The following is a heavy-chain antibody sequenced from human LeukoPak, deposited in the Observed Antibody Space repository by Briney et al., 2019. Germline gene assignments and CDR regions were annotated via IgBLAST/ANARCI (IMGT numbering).Heavy chain of an antibody. Sequence: SETLSLTCAVSGGSFSGYYWNCLRQPPGKGLEWIGEISHSGSTNYNPSLKSRVTISGDTSKNQISLKVTSVTAADTAVYYCARGLRSYGPDYWGQGTLVTVSS. J-gene: IGHJ4*02. CDR1: GGSFSGYY. V-gene: IGHV4-34*01. CDR3: ARGLRSYGPDY. D-gene: IGHD5-18*01. CDR2: ISHSGST.